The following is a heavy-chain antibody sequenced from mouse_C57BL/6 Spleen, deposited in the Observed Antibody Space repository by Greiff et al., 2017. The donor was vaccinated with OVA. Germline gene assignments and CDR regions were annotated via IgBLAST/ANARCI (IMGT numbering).Heavy chain of an antibody. Sequence: EVKLMESGGDLVKPGGSLKLSCAASGFTFSSYGMSWVRQTPDKRLEWVATISSGGSYTYYPDSVKGRFTISRDNAKNTLYLQMSSLKSEDTAMYYCANYDEGFAYWGQGTLVTVSA. J-gene: IGHJ3*01. CDR2: ISSGGSYT. CDR3: ANYDEGFAY. D-gene: IGHD2-4*01. CDR1: GFTFSSYG. V-gene: IGHV5-6*01.